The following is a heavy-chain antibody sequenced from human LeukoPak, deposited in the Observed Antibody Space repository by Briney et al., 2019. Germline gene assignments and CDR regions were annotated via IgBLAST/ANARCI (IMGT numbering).Heavy chain of an antibody. CDR3: ARGIAVAAKGSNWFDP. J-gene: IGHJ5*02. Sequence: PGGSLRLSCAASGFTFSSYSMNWVRQAPGKGLEWVSSISSSSSYIYYADSVKGRFTISRDNAKNSLYLQMNSLRAEDTAVYYCARGIAVAAKGSNWFDPWGQGTLVTVSS. CDR2: ISSSSSYI. D-gene: IGHD6-19*01. CDR1: GFTFSSYS. V-gene: IGHV3-21*01.